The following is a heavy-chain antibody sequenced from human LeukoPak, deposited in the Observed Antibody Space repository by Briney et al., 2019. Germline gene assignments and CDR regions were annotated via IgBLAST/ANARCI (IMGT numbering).Heavy chain of an antibody. D-gene: IGHD2/OR15-2a*01. CDR2: ISYDGSNK. Sequence: GGSLRLSCAASGFTFSSYAMHWVRPAPGKGLEWVVVISYDGSNKYYADSVKGRFTISRDNSKNTLYLQMNSLRVEDTAVYYCARDVYGDFDYWGQGTLVTVSS. CDR1: GFTFSSYA. J-gene: IGHJ4*02. V-gene: IGHV3-30-3*01. CDR3: ARDVYGDFDY.